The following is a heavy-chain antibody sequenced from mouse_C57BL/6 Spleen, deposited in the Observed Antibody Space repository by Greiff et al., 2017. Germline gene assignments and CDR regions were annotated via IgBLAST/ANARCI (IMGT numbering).Heavy chain of an antibody. V-gene: IGHV1-80*01. CDR1: GYAFRSYW. CDR3: ARYAPDWYFDV. Sequence: VKLMESGAELVKPGASVKISCKASGYAFRSYWMNWVKQRPGKGLEWLGQIYPGDGDTNYNGKFKGKATLTADKSSSTAYMQLSSLTSEDSAVYFCARYAPDWYFDVWGTGTTVTVSS. CDR2: IYPGDGDT. D-gene: IGHD6-5*01. J-gene: IGHJ1*03.